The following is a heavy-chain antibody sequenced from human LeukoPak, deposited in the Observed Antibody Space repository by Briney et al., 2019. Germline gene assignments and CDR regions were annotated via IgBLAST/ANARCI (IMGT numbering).Heavy chain of an antibody. CDR2: ISGSGGST. Sequence: AGGSLRLSCAASGFTFSSYAMSWARRAPGKGLEWVSAISGSGGSTYYADSVKGRFTISRDNSKNTLYLQMNSLRAEDTAVYYCAKDSDYYGSGSYHDYWGQGTLVTVSS. CDR1: GFTFSSYA. V-gene: IGHV3-23*01. D-gene: IGHD3-10*01. CDR3: AKDSDYYGSGSYHDY. J-gene: IGHJ4*02.